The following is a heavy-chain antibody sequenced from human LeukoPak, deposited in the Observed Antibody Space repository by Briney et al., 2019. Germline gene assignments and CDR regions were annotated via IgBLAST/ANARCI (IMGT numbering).Heavy chain of an antibody. V-gene: IGHV3-NL1*01. CDR1: GFTFDDYA. Sequence: GGSLRLSCAASGFTFDDYAMHWVRQAPGQGLEWVSVIYSDGGTSFAGNTYYADSVEGRFTISRDNSKNTLYLQMNSLRAEDTAVYYCARDGSTGWHYFEYWGQGALVTVSS. CDR3: ARDGSTGWHYFEY. CDR2: IYSDGGTSFAGNT. D-gene: IGHD6-19*01. J-gene: IGHJ4*02.